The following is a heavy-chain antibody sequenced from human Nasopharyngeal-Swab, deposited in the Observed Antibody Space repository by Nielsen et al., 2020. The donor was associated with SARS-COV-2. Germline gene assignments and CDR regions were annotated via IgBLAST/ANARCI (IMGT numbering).Heavy chain of an antibody. V-gene: IGHV4-34*01. D-gene: IGHD3-10*01. J-gene: IGHJ5*02. CDR3: ARGLPMVRGVIRTSWFDP. CDR2: INHSGST. Sequence: WIRQAPGKGLEWIGEINHSGSTNYNPSLKSRVTISVDTSKNQFSLKLSSVTAADTAVYYCARGLPMVRGVIRTSWFDPWGQGTLVTVSS.